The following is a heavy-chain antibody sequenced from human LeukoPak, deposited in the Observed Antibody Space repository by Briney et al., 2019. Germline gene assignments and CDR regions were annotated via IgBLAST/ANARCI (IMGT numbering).Heavy chain of an antibody. V-gene: IGHV4-4*07. Sequence: SSETLSLTCTVSGGSISSYYWSWIRQPAGEGLEWIGRIHNSGSTNYNPSLNSRVTISVDTSKNQVSLKLTSVTAADTAVYYCARNGYGSGSSWWGQGTLVTVSS. CDR1: GGSISSYY. J-gene: IGHJ4*02. CDR3: ARNGYGSGSSW. CDR2: IHNSGST. D-gene: IGHD3-10*01.